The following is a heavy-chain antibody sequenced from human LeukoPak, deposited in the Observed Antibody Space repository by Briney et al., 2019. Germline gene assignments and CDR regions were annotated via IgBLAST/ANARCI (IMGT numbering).Heavy chain of an antibody. D-gene: IGHD5-18*01. CDR3: ARVLEEWIPDY. V-gene: IGHV4-34*01. CDR2: INHSGST. Sequence: KPSETLSLTCAVYGGSFSGYYWSWIRQPPGKGLEWMGEINHSGSTNYNPSPKSRATISVDTSKNQFSLKLSSVTAADTAVYYCARVLEEWIPDYWGQGTLVTVSS. J-gene: IGHJ4*02. CDR1: GGSFSGYY.